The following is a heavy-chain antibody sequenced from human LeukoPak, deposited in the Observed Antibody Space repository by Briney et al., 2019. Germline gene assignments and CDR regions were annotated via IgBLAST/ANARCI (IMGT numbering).Heavy chain of an antibody. CDR1: GYTFTNYL. V-gene: IGHV1-46*01. CDR3: TREGAAEAKNFDY. J-gene: IGHJ4*02. Sequence: GASVTVSCKTSGYTFTNYLIHWVRQAPGLGHEWMGIINPRRGSTRYAQKFQDRVVVTRDTSTSTVYTELSSLRSDDTAVYYCTREGAAEAKNFDYWGQGTLVTVSS. CDR2: INPRRGST. D-gene: IGHD6-13*01.